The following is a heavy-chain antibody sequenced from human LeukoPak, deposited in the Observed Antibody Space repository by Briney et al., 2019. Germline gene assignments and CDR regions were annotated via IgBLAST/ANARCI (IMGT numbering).Heavy chain of an antibody. CDR3: ARDQVLGVNVDLYGMDV. D-gene: IGHD2-8*01. J-gene: IGHJ6*02. V-gene: IGHV3-33*08. CDR1: GFTFSSYA. CDR2: IWYDGSNK. Sequence: GGSLRLSCAASGFTFSSYAMHWVRQAPGKGLEWVAVIWYDGSNKYYADSVKGRFTISRDNSKNTLYLQMNSLRAEDTAVYYCARDQVLGVNVDLYGMDVWGQGTTVTVSS.